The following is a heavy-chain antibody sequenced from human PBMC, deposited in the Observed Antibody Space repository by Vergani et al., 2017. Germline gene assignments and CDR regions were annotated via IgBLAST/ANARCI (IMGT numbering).Heavy chain of an antibody. CDR2: IYTSGST. J-gene: IGHJ5*02. CDR3: AKDMPQKPPDIVVVPAARDPIGWFDP. CDR1: GGSISSGSYY. Sequence: QVQLQESGPGLVKPSQTLSLTCTVSGGSISSGSYYWSWIRQPAGKGLEWIGRIYTSGSTNYNPSLKSRVTISVDTSKNQFSLKLSSVTAADTAVYYCAKDMPQKPPDIVVVPAARDPIGWFDPWGQGTLVTVSS. D-gene: IGHD2-2*01. V-gene: IGHV4-61*02.